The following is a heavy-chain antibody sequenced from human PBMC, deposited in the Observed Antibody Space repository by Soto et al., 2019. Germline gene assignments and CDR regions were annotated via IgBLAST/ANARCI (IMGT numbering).Heavy chain of an antibody. J-gene: IGHJ4*02. V-gene: IGHV4-34*01. CDR2: INHSGST. Sequence: QVQLQQWGAGLLKPSETLSLTCAVYGGSFSGYYWSWIRQPPGKGLEWIGEINHSGSTNYNPSLKSRVTISVDTSKNQFSLKLSSVTAADTAVYYCARGARNISPNYFDYWGQGTLVTVSS. D-gene: IGHD5-12*01. CDR3: ARGARNISPNYFDY. CDR1: GGSFSGYY.